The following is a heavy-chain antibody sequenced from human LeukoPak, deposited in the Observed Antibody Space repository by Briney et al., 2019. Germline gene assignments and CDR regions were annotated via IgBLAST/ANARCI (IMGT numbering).Heavy chain of an antibody. CDR2: ISSNGGST. V-gene: IGHV3-64*01. J-gene: IGHJ6*02. CDR3: ARVSEWNYYYGMYV. CDR1: GFTFSRYA. Sequence: GGSLRLSCAASGFTFSRYAMHWVRQAPGKGLEYVSAISSNGGSTYYANSVKGRFTISRDNSKNTLYLQMGSLRAEDMAVYYCARVSEWNYYYGMYVWGQGTTVTVSS. D-gene: IGHD3-3*01.